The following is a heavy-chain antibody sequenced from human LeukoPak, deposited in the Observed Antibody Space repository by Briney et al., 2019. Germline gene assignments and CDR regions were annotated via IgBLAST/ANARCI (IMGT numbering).Heavy chain of an antibody. CDR2: ISSSSSTI. V-gene: IGHV3-48*02. Sequence: GGSLRPSCAASGFTFSSYSMNWVRQAPGKGLEWVSYISSSSSTIYYADSVKGRFTISRDNAKNSLSLQMNSLRDEDTAVYYCARDFTGGDYWGQGTLVTVSS. D-gene: IGHD7-27*01. CDR3: ARDFTGGDY. J-gene: IGHJ4*02. CDR1: GFTFSSYS.